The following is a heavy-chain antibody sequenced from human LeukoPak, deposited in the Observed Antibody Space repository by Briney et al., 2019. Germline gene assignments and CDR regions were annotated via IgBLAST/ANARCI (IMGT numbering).Heavy chain of an antibody. Sequence: GESLQISCKGSGYLFSSYWIGWVRQMPGKGLEWMGTIYPVDFDSSYRSSFQGQVTTSPDKSINTAYLQWNSLKASDTAMYYCARQVYSSSSNLDYWGQGTLVTVSS. CDR1: GYLFSSYW. D-gene: IGHD6-13*01. V-gene: IGHV5-51*01. CDR2: IYPVDFDS. J-gene: IGHJ4*02. CDR3: ARQVYSSSSNLDY.